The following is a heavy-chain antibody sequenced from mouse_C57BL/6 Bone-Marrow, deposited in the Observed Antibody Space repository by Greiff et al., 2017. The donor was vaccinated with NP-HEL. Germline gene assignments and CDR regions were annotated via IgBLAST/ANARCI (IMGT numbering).Heavy chain of an antibody. V-gene: IGHV1-77*01. D-gene: IGHD1-1*01. CDR3: ARYLITTVVAPYAMDY. CDR2: IGPGSGST. J-gene: IGHJ4*01. CDR1: GYTFTDYY. Sequence: VKLMESGAELVKPGASVKISCKASGYTFTDYYINWVKQRPGQGLEWIGKIGPGSGSTYYNEKFKGKATLTADKSSSTAYMQLSSLTSEDSAVYFCARYLITTVVAPYAMDYWGQGTSVTVSS.